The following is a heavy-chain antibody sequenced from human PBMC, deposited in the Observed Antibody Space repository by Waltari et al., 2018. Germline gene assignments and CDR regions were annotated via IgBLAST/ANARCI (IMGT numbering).Heavy chain of an antibody. CDR3: ARGADAALIDY. Sequence: EVQLLESGGGLVQPGGSLRLSCAASGFTFSNYWMYWVRQAPGKGLVWVSRIKNDGSRITYADSVKGRFTISRDNAKNTLYLQINSLRAEDTAVYYCARGADAALIDYWGQGTLVTVSS. J-gene: IGHJ4*02. V-gene: IGHV3-74*02. CDR2: IKNDGSRI. CDR1: GFTFSNYW. D-gene: IGHD2-15*01.